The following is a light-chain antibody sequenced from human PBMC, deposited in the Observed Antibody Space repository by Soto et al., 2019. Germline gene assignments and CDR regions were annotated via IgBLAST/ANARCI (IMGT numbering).Light chain of an antibody. CDR2: LNSDGSH. CDR3: QTLGTGIHWV. Sequence: QSVLTQSPSASASLGAAVKLTCTLSSGHSSYAIAWHQQQPEKGPRYLMKLNSDGSHSKGDGIPDRFSGSSSGAERYLTIPSLQSEDEADYCCQTLGTGIHWVFGGGTKVTVL. V-gene: IGLV4-69*01. CDR1: SGHSSYA. J-gene: IGLJ3*02.